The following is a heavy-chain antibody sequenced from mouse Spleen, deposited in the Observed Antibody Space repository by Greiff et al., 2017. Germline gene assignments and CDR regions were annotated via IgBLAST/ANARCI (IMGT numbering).Heavy chain of an antibody. CDR1: GYTFTSYW. V-gene: IGHV1-61*01. CDR3: ASSDYRYDGFAY. Sequence: VQLQQPGAELVRPGSSVNLSCKASGYTFTSYWMDWVKQRPGQGLEWIGNIYPSDSETHYNQKFKDKATLTVDKSSSTAYMQLSSLTSEDSAVYYCASSDYRYDGFAYWGQGTLVTVSA. J-gene: IGHJ3*01. D-gene: IGHD2-14*01. CDR2: IYPSDSET.